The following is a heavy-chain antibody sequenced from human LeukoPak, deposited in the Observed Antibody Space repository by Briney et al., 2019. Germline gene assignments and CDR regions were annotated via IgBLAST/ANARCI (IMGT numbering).Heavy chain of an antibody. Sequence: GGSLRLSCAASGFTFNTYTMHWVRQAPGKGLEWVALISYDGSSKYYTDSVKGRFTVSRDNSKNTLYPQMNSLRAEDTALYYCARTGGYYDTSGYVYWGQGTLVTVSS. CDR2: ISYDGSSK. V-gene: IGHV3-30-3*01. CDR3: ARTGGYYDTSGYVY. CDR1: GFTFNTYT. D-gene: IGHD3-22*01. J-gene: IGHJ4*02.